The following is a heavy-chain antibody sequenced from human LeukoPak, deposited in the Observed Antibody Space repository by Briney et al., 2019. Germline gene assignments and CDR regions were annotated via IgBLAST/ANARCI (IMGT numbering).Heavy chain of an antibody. V-gene: IGHV4-38-2*01. D-gene: IGHD4-17*01. CDR1: GYSITSGYY. Sequence: PSETLSLTCAVSGYSITSGYYWAWIRPPPGKGREWIGNIYHSGSTYYNPSLKSRVTISVDTSKNQFSLKLSSVTAADTAVYYCARVVLDYGETDAFDIWGQGTMVTVPS. CDR2: IYHSGST. J-gene: IGHJ3*02. CDR3: ARVVLDYGETDAFDI.